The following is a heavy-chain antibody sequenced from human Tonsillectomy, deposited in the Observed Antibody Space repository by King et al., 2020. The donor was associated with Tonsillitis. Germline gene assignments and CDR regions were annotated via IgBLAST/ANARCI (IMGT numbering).Heavy chain of an antibody. J-gene: IGHJ6*02. CDR3: ARDKVCSGYYCAYGMDV. CDR1: GGSISSYS. CDR2: IYYSGST. D-gene: IGHD3-22*01. Sequence: QLQESGPGLLKPSETLSLTCTVSGGSISSYSWSWIRQPPGKGLEWIGYIYYSGSTHYNPPLKSRVTISVDTAKNQFSLKLSSVTAADTAVYYCARDKVCSGYYCAYGMDVWGQGTTVTVSS. V-gene: IGHV4-59*01.